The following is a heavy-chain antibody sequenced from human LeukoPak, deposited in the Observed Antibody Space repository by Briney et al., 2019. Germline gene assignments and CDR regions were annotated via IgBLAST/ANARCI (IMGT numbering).Heavy chain of an antibody. CDR1: GGSLSSFY. D-gene: IGHD2-2*01. J-gene: IGHJ3*02. V-gene: IGHV4-59*01. CDR2: IYYDGNT. Sequence: SETLSLTCTVSGGSLSSFYLTWIRQPPGKGLEWMGDIYYDGNTTYNPPLMSGVTISADTSKKHISLKLSSVAAEDPAVYYCARVWCSSTSCYSDDAFDIWGQGTMVTVSS. CDR3: ARVWCSSTSCYSDDAFDI.